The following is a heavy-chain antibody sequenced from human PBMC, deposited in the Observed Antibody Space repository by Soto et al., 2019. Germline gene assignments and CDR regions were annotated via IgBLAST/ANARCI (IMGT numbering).Heavy chain of an antibody. CDR1: GGSFSGYY. D-gene: IGHD6-13*01. CDR2: INRSGST. Sequence: PSETLSLTCAVYGGSFSGYYWSWIRQPPGKGLEWIGEINRSGSTNYNPSLKSRVTISVDTSKNQFSLKLSSVTAADTAVYYCARVGSSWYYGMDVWGQGTTVTVSS. J-gene: IGHJ6*02. V-gene: IGHV4-34*01. CDR3: ARVGSSWYYGMDV.